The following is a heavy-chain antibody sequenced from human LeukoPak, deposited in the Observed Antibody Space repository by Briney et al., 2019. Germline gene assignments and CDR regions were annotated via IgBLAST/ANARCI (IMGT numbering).Heavy chain of an antibody. CDR1: GGSISSYY. V-gene: IGHV4-59*12. D-gene: IGHD3-3*01. CDR3: ARAHDFWSGPNWFDP. CDR2: IYYSGST. J-gene: IGHJ5*02. Sequence: SETLSLTCTVSGGSISSYYWSWIRQPPGKGLEWIGYIYYSGSTNYNPSLKSRVTISVDRSKNQFSLKLSSVTAADTAVYYCARAHDFWSGPNWFDPWGQGTLVTVSS.